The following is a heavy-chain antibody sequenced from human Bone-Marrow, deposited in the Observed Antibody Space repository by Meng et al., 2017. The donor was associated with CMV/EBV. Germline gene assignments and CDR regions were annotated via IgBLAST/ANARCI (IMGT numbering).Heavy chain of an antibody. CDR1: GGPISSGGYY. D-gene: IGHD2-2*01. J-gene: IGHJ5*02. Sequence: QVQLQESGPGLVKPSQTLSRTCTVSGGPISSGGYYWRWIRQHPGKGLEWIGYIYYSGSTYYNPSLKSRVTISVDTSKNQFSLKLSSVTAADTAVYYCARVGYVVVPAASIPRWFDPWGQGTLVTVSS. CDR3: ARVGYVVVPAASIPRWFDP. V-gene: IGHV4-31*03. CDR2: IYYSGST.